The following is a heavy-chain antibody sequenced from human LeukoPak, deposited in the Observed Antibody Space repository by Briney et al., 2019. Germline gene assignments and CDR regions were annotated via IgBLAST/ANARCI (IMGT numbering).Heavy chain of an antibody. Sequence: GGSLRLSCAASGFTFSSYSMNWVRQAPGKGLEWVPYISSSSSTIYYADSVKGRFTISRDNAKNSLYLQMNSLRAEDTAVYYCARDPGDFWSGYYRPSWFDPWGQGTLVTVSS. J-gene: IGHJ5*02. CDR1: GFTFSSYS. V-gene: IGHV3-48*01. CDR2: ISSSSSTI. CDR3: ARDPGDFWSGYYRPSWFDP. D-gene: IGHD3-3*01.